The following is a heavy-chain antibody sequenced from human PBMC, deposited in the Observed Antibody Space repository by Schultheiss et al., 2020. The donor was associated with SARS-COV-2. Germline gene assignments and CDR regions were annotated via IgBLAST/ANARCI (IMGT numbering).Heavy chain of an antibody. D-gene: IGHD1-26*01. CDR1: GFTFSSYG. V-gene: IGHV3-73*01. CDR3: TTSLGSSDAFDI. CDR2: IRSKANSYAT. Sequence: GGSLRLSCAASGFTFSSYGMHWVRQAPGKGLEWVGRIRSKANSYATAYAASVKGRFTISRDDSKNTAYLQMNSLKTEDTAVYYCTTSLGSSDAFDIWGQGTMVTVSS. J-gene: IGHJ3*02.